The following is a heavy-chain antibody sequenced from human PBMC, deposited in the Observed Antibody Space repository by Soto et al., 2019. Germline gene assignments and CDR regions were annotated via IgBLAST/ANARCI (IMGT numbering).Heavy chain of an antibody. CDR2: IRGFSPYT. CDR1: GFTFRTYT. Sequence: EVQLVESGGGLVKPGGSLRLSCVASGFTFRTYTMNWVRQAPGKGLEWVSGIRGFSPYTFYAESVKGRFTISRDNAKNSLYLQMNSLGVEDTAVYYCARDRGYDAHDYSYNAMDVWGQGTTVTVSS. CDR3: ARDRGYDAHDYSYNAMDV. V-gene: IGHV3-21*01. J-gene: IGHJ6*02. D-gene: IGHD2-15*01.